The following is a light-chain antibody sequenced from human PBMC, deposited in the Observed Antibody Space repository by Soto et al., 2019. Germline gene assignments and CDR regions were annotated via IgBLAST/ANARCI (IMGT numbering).Light chain of an antibody. CDR2: AAS. J-gene: IGKJ3*01. Sequence: AIRMTQSPSSFSASTGARVTITCRASQGISSYLAWYQQKPGKAPKLLIYAASTLQSGVPSRFSGSGSGTDFTLTFSCLQSEDFANYYCQQYYSYPRTFGPGTKVDIK. CDR3: QQYYSYPRT. V-gene: IGKV1-8*01. CDR1: QGISSY.